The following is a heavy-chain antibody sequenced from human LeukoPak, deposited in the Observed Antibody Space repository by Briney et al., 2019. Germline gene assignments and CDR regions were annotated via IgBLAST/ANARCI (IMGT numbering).Heavy chain of an antibody. J-gene: IGHJ4*02. CDR1: GGSISSYY. CDR3: ASGYDYVRSDY. CDR2: IYYSGST. Sequence: SETLSHTCTVSGGSISSYYWSWIRQPPGKGLEWIGYIYYSGSTNYNPSLKSRVTISVDTSKNQFSLKLSSVTAADTAVYYCASGYDYVRSDYWGQGTLVTVSS. V-gene: IGHV4-59*08. D-gene: IGHD5-12*01.